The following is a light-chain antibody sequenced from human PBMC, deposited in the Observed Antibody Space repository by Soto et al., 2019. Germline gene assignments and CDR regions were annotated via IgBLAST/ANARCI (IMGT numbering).Light chain of an antibody. Sequence: DIVMTQSPDSLAVSLGERATINCKSSQSVLYSSNNKNYLAWYQQNPGQPPKLLIYWASTRESGVPDRFSGSGSGTDFTLTIISLQAEDVAVYYCQQYYNTPFTFGPGTKVYIK. CDR3: QQYYNTPFT. J-gene: IGKJ3*01. V-gene: IGKV4-1*01. CDR1: QSVLYSSNNKNY. CDR2: WAS.